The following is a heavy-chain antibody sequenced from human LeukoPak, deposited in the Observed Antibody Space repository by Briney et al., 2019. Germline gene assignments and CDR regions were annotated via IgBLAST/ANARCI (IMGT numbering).Heavy chain of an antibody. CDR2: INPNSGGT. D-gene: IGHD5-12*01. J-gene: IGHJ4*02. CDR3: ARDEKGGYYFDY. V-gene: IGHV1-2*04. Sequence: ASVKVSCKASGYTFTGYYMHWVRQAPGQGLEWMGWINPNSGGTNYAQKFQGWVTVTRDTSISTAYMELSRLRSDDTAVYYCARDEKGGYYFDYWGQGTLVTVSS. CDR1: GYTFTGYY.